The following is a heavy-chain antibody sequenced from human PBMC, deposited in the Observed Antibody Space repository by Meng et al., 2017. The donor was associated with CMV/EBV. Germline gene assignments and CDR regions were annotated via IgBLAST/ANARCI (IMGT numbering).Heavy chain of an antibody. Sequence: GGSLRLSCAASGFTFDDYGMSWVRQAPGKGLEWVSGINWNGGSTGYADSVKGRFTISRDNAKNSLYLQMNSLRAEDTALYYCARTSYDFWSGWNGMDVWGQGTTVTVSS. J-gene: IGHJ6*02. CDR2: INWNGGST. CDR1: GFTFDDYG. V-gene: IGHV3-20*04. D-gene: IGHD3-3*01. CDR3: ARTSYDFWSGWNGMDV.